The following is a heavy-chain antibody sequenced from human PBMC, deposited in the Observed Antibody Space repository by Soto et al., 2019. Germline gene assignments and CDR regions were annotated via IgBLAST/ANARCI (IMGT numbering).Heavy chain of an antibody. CDR2: IYYSGST. Sequence: SETLSLTCTVSGGSVSSSSYYWGWIRQPPGKGLEWIGSIYYSGSTYYNPSLKNRVTISVDTSKNQFSLNLSSVTASDTTVYYCARQVVAAHFHYSYMDVWGKGTTVTVSS. J-gene: IGHJ6*03. CDR1: GGSVSSSSYY. V-gene: IGHV4-39*01. D-gene: IGHD2-15*01. CDR3: ARQVVAAHFHYSYMDV.